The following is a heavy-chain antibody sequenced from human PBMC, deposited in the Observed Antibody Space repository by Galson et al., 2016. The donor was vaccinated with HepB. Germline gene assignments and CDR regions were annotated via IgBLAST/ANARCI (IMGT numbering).Heavy chain of an antibody. D-gene: IGHD3-10*01. V-gene: IGHV3-33*01. CDR1: GFRFSNHG. Sequence: SLRLSCAASGFRFSNHGMQWVRQAPGKGLEWAAVIWYDGSKKFYADSVKGRFTVSRDNSKNTLYLQIESLRVEDTALYYCTRSSVGDPGAFDYWGPGTLVTVSS. CDR3: TRSSVGDPGAFDY. J-gene: IGHJ4*02. CDR2: IWYDGSKK.